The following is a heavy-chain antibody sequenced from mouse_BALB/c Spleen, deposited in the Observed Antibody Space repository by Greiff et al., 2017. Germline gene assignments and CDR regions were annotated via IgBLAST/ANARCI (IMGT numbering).Heavy chain of an antibody. D-gene: IGHD1-1*01. CDR2: IYPGNVNT. CDR3: ARTYGSYAMDY. Sequence: QVQLQQSGPELVKPGASVRISCKASGYTFTSYYIHWVKQRPGQGLEWIGWIYPGNVNTKYNEKFKGKATLTADKSSSTAYMQLSSLTSEDSAVYFCARTYGSYAMDYWGQGTSVTVSS. CDR1: GYTFTSYY. J-gene: IGHJ4*01. V-gene: IGHV1S56*01.